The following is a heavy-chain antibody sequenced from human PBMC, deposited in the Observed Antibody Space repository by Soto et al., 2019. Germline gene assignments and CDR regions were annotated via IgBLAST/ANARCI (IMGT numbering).Heavy chain of an antibody. CDR1: GFTFSSYA. V-gene: IGHV3-30-3*01. CDR3: ASGPATDY. Sequence: GGSLRLSCAASGFTFSSYAMHWVRQAPGKGLEWVAVLSYDGSNKYYADSVKGRFTISRDHSKNTLYLQMNSLRAEDTAVYYCASGPATDYWGQGTLVTVSS. J-gene: IGHJ4*02. CDR2: LSYDGSNK. D-gene: IGHD2-2*01.